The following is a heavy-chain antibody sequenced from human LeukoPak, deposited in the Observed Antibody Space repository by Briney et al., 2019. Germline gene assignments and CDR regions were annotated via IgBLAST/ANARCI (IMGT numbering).Heavy chain of an antibody. CDR2: VYYSGST. D-gene: IGHD3-22*01. J-gene: IGHJ4*02. V-gene: IGHV4-39*01. Sequence: SETLSLTCTVSGGSISSSSYYWGWIRQPPGKGLEWIGSVYYSGSTYYNPSLKSRVTISVDTSKNQFSLKLSSVTAADTAVYYCARSYDSSGYYLDYWGQGTLVTVSS. CDR1: GGSISSSSYY. CDR3: ARSYDSSGYYLDY.